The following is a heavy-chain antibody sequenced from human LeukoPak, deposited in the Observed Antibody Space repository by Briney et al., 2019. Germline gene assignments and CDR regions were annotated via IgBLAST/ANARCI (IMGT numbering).Heavy chain of an antibody. CDR2: IWYDGSNK. CDR1: GFTFSSYG. Sequence: GGSLRLSCAASGFTFSSYGMHWVRQAPGKGLEWVAVIWYDGSNKYYADSVKGRFTISRDNSKNTLYLQMNSLRAEDTAVYYCAISLYGDYFDYWGQGTLVTVSS. J-gene: IGHJ4*02. V-gene: IGHV3-33*01. D-gene: IGHD4-17*01. CDR3: AISLYGDYFDY.